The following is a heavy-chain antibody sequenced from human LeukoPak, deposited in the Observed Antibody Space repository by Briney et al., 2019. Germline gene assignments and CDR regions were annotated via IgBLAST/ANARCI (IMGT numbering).Heavy chain of an antibody. CDR3: ARVGDHFHWYLDL. D-gene: IGHD3-10*01. CDR2: LYSGSDT. CDR1: GFTVSTNY. J-gene: IGHJ2*01. Sequence: PGGSLRLSCAASGFTVSTNYMNWVRQALGKGLEWVSILYSGSDTYYADSVKGRFTIYRVSSKNILSLQINNLIYEYTAVYYCARVGDHFHWYLDLWGRGTLVTVSS. V-gene: IGHV3-53*01.